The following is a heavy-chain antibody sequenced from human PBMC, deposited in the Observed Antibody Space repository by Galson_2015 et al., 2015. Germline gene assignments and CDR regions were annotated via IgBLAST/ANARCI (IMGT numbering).Heavy chain of an antibody. D-gene: IGHD4-17*01. CDR1: GFSLSTRGVG. CDR3: ARRGYGDYVGDYFDY. CDR2: IYWDDDK. Sequence: PALVKPTQTLTLTCTFSGFSLSTRGVGVGWIRQPPGKALEWLALIYWDDDKRYSPSLKSRLTITKDTSKNQVVLTMANMDPVDTATYYCARRGYGDYVGDYFDYWGQGTLVTVSS. J-gene: IGHJ4*02. V-gene: IGHV2-5*02.